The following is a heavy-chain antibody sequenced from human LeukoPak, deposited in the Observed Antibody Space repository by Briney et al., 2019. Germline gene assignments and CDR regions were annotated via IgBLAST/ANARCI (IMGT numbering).Heavy chain of an antibody. V-gene: IGHV3-48*01. CDR2: ISSSSSTI. Sequence: GGSLRLSCAASGFTFSSYSMNWVRQAPGKGLEWVSYISSSSSTIYYADSVKGRFTISRDNAKNSLYLQMNSLRAEDTAVYYCAKEPTVTRSYYYYYGMDVWGQGTTVTVSS. CDR3: AKEPTVTRSYYYYYGMDV. CDR1: GFTFSSYS. D-gene: IGHD4-17*01. J-gene: IGHJ6*02.